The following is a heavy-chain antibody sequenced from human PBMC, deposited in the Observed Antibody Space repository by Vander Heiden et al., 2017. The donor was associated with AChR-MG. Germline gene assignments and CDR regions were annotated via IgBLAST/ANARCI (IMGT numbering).Heavy chain of an antibody. CDR3: ARQPSGYSSGWYFSA. D-gene: IGHD6-19*01. Sequence: QLQPQESGPGLVKPSEALSLTCSVSGDSISGSSYYWGWIRQPPGKGLEWIGSVYSSGSASYNPSLKSRVTISVDASKNQFSLRLNSVTAADTAVYYCARQPSGYSSGWYFSAWGQGTLVTVSS. J-gene: IGHJ4*02. V-gene: IGHV4-39*01. CDR2: VYSSGSA. CDR1: GDSISGSSYY.